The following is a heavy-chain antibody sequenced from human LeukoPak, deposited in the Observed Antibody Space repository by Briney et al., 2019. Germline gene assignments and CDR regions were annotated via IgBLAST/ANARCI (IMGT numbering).Heavy chain of an antibody. D-gene: IGHD6-13*01. V-gene: IGHV3-21*01. Sequence: PGGSLRLSCAASGSTFSNYNMHWVRQAPGKGLEWVSSITTGSSYIYYADSLKGRFSISRDNAKNSLYLQMNSLRAEDTAVYYCALEGFSSWFSFDTWGQGTLVTVSS. J-gene: IGHJ4*02. CDR1: GSTFSNYN. CDR2: ITTGSSYI. CDR3: ALEGFSSWFSFDT.